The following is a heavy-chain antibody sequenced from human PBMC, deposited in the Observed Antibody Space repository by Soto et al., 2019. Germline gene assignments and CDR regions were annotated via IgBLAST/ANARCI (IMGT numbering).Heavy chain of an antibody. V-gene: IGHV3-23*01. CDR3: ATPIGKEHCSGGSCYSGGDY. Sequence: EVRLLESGGGLVQPGGSLRLSCAASGFTFFSYAMTWVRQAPGRGLEWVSGISGSGGSTDYADSVKGRFTISRDNSKNTLYLQMNSLRAEDTAVYFCATPIGKEHCSGGSCYSGGDYWGQGTLVTVSS. CDR1: GFTFFSYA. D-gene: IGHD2-15*01. J-gene: IGHJ4*02. CDR2: ISGSGGST.